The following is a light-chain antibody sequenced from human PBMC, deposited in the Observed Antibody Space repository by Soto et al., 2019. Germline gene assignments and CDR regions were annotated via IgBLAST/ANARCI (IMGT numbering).Light chain of an antibody. CDR3: CSYAGSSSYV. CDR2: EGS. CDR1: SSDVGSYNL. J-gene: IGLJ1*01. Sequence: QSVLTQPASVSGSPGQSITISCTGPSSDVGSYNLVSWYQQHPDKAPKLMIYEGSKRPSGVSNRFSGSKSGNTASLTISGLQAEDEADYYCCSYAGSSSYVFGTGTKGTV. V-gene: IGLV2-23*01.